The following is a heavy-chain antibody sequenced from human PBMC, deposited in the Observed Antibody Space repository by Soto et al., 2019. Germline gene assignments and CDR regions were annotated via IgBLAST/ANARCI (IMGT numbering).Heavy chain of an antibody. V-gene: IGHV3-21*01. Sequence: EVQLVESGGGLVKPGGSLRLSCAASGFTFSSYSMNWVRQAPGKGLEWVSSISSSSSYIYYADSVKGRFTISRDNAKNSLYLQMNSLRAEDTAVYYCARSTRSSSAGFDPWGQGTLVTVSS. CDR3: ARSTRSSSAGFDP. CDR1: GFTFSSYS. CDR2: ISSSSSYI. J-gene: IGHJ5*02. D-gene: IGHD6-6*01.